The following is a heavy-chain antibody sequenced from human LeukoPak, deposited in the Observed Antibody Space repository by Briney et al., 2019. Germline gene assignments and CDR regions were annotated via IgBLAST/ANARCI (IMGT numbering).Heavy chain of an antibody. V-gene: IGHV3-48*03. Sequence: GGSLRLSCAASGFTFSSFEMKWVRQAPGKGLEWVSYISSGGSTIYYADSVKGRFTISRDNAKNSLYLQMNSLRAEDTAVYYCSSYQLPDDYWGQGTLVTVSS. D-gene: IGHD2-2*01. CDR1: GFTFSSFE. CDR3: SSYQLPDDY. CDR2: ISSGGSTI. J-gene: IGHJ4*02.